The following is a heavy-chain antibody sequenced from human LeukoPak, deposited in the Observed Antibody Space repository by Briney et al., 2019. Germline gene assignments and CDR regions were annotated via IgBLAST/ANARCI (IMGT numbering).Heavy chain of an antibody. CDR2: IYHSGST. CDR1: DGSISSYY. V-gene: IGHV4-38-2*02. CDR3: ARVGYYDSSGYYRSD. Sequence: SETLSLTCTVPDGSISSYYWSWIRQPPGKGLEWIGSIYHSGSTYYNPSLKSRVTISVDTSKNQFSLKLSSVTAADTAVYYCARVGYYDSSGYYRSDWGQGTLVTVSS. D-gene: IGHD3-22*01. J-gene: IGHJ4*02.